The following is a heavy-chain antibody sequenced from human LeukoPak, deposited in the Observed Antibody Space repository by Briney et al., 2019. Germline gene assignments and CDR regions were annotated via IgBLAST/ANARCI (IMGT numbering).Heavy chain of an antibody. CDR1: GFTFSSYS. CDR2: ISSRSSYI. Sequence: PGGSLRLSCAASGFTFSSYSMNWVRQAPGKGLEWVSSISSRSSYIYYADSVKGRFTISRDNAKNSLYLKMNSLRDEDTAVYYCARASGGYSGFQDYWGQGTLVTVSS. V-gene: IGHV3-21*06. D-gene: IGHD5-12*01. CDR3: ARASGGYSGFQDY. J-gene: IGHJ4*02.